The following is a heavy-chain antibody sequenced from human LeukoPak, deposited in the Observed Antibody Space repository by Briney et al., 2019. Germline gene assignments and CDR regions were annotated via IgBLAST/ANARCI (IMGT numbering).Heavy chain of an antibody. CDR1: GFTFSSYW. Sequence: GGSLRLSRAASGFTFSSYWMSWVRQAPGKGLEWVSAISGSGGSTYYADSVKGRFTISRDNSKNTLYLQMNSLRAEDTAVYYCAKAIGSGSPLGMDVWGKGTTVTVSS. CDR3: AKAIGSGSPLGMDV. V-gene: IGHV3-23*01. J-gene: IGHJ6*03. CDR2: ISGSGGST. D-gene: IGHD3-10*01.